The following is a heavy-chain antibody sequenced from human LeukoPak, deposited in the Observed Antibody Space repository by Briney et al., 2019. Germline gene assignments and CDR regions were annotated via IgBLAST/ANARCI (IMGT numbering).Heavy chain of an antibody. D-gene: IGHD6-19*01. CDR2: LSAYNGNT. V-gene: IGHV1-18*01. Sequence: ASVKVSCKASGYTFTSYGISWVRQAPGQGLEWMGWLSAYNGNTDYAQKFQGRVTMTTDTSASTVYMELRSLRSDDTAVYYCARRAVAGKDQDYYFYYYGMDVWGQGTTVTVSS. J-gene: IGHJ6*02. CDR1: GYTFTSYG. CDR3: ARRAVAGKDQDYYFYYYGMDV.